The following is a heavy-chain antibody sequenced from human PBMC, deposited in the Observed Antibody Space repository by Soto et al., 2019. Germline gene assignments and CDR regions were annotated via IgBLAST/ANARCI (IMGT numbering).Heavy chain of an antibody. V-gene: IGHV3-30*18. CDR1: GFTFISYG. CDR3: AKGHYDILTGYYT. J-gene: IGHJ5*02. Sequence: GGSLRLSCAASGFTFISYGMHWVRQAPGKGLEWVAVISYDGSNKYYADSVKGRFTISRDNSKNTLYLQMNSLRAEDTAVYYCAKGHYDILTGYYTWGQGTLVTVSS. CDR2: ISYDGSNK. D-gene: IGHD3-9*01.